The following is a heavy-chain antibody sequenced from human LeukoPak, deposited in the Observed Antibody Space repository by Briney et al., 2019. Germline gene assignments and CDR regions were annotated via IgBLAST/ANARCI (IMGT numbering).Heavy chain of an antibody. CDR3: ARDRTENWFDP. Sequence: GGSLRLSCAASGFTFSSYSMNWVRQAPGKGLEWVSSISSSSSYIYYADSAKGRFTISRDNAKNSLYLQMNSLRAEDTAVYYCARDRTENWFDPWGQGTLVTVSS. CDR2: ISSSSSYI. CDR1: GFTFSSYS. J-gene: IGHJ5*02. V-gene: IGHV3-21*01. D-gene: IGHD1-1*01.